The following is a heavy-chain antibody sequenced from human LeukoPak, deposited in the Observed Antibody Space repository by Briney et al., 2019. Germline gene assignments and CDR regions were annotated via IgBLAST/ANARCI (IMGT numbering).Heavy chain of an antibody. Sequence: SETLSLTCTVSGGSISSIIYSWGWIRPPPGKGLEWIGTISSSGTTYYSPSLKSRVTLSVDPSKNHFSLNLSSVTATDSAVYYCARLVRETTVTYYFYYYMDVWGKGTTVTVSS. CDR1: GGSISSIIYS. D-gene: IGHD4-17*01. J-gene: IGHJ6*03. CDR3: ARLVRETTVTYYFYYYMDV. V-gene: IGHV4-39*02. CDR2: ISSSGTT.